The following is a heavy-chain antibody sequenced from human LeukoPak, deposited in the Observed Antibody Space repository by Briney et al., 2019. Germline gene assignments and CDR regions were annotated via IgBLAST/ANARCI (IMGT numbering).Heavy chain of an antibody. J-gene: IGHJ5*02. V-gene: IGHV4-59*01. CDR2: IYYSGST. CDR1: GDSISSYY. CDR3: QRGGAGNRGVACYLNWFDP. Sequence: SETLSLTCTVSGDSISSYYWSWIRQPPGKGLEWIGYIYYSGSTKYNPSLKSRVTISVDTSKNQFSLKLNSVTAADTAEYYCQRGGAGNRGVACYLNWFDPWGQGTLVTVSS. D-gene: IGHD2-21*02.